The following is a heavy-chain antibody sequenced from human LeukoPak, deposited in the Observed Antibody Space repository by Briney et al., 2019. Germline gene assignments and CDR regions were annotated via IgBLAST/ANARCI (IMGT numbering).Heavy chain of an antibody. CDR1: GFTFSDYY. D-gene: IGHD4-17*01. V-gene: IGHV3-11*05. CDR3: ARGMTTVTNYYYGMDV. J-gene: IGHJ6*02. Sequence: GGSLRLSCAASGFTFSDYYMSWIRQAPGKGLEWVSYISSSSSYKNYADSVKGRFTISRDNAKNSLYLQMNSLRAEDTAVYYCARGMTTVTNYYYGMDVWGQGTTVTVSS. CDR2: ISSSSSYK.